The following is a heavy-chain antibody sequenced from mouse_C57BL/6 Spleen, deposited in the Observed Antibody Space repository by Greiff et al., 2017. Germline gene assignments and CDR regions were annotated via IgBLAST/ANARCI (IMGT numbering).Heavy chain of an antibody. J-gene: IGHJ1*03. CDR1: GYTFTSYG. CDR3: ARGVTTVVATNWYFDV. Sequence: QVQLQQSGAELARPGASVKLSCKASGYTFTSYGISWVKQRPGQGLEWIGEIYPRSGNTYYNEKFKGKATLTADKSSSTAYMELRSLTSEDSAVYFGARGVTTVVATNWYFDVWGTGTTVTVSS. CDR2: IYPRSGNT. D-gene: IGHD1-1*01. V-gene: IGHV1-81*01.